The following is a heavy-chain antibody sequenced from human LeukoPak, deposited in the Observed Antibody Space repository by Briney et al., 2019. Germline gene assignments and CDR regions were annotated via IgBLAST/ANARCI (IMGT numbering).Heavy chain of an antibody. V-gene: IGHV3-30-3*01. D-gene: IGHD3-9*01. Sequence: PGGSLRLSCAASGFTFSGYAMHWVRQAPGKGLEWVSVMSYDGSNKYYADSVKGRFTISRDNSKNTLYLQMNSLRAEDTAVYYCARSFHDILTGYGEIDYWGQGTLVTVSS. J-gene: IGHJ4*02. CDR2: MSYDGSNK. CDR3: ARSFHDILTGYGEIDY. CDR1: GFTFSGYA.